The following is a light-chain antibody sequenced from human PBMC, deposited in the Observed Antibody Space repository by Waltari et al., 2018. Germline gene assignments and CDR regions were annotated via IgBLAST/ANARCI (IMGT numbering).Light chain of an antibody. CDR2: RAS. J-gene: IGKJ4*01. Sequence: EIVLTQSPGTLSFSPGERATLSCRASQTVRTTYLAWYQQKPGQAPTLLIYRASSRATGIPDRFSGRGSGTDFSLTISSLEPEDFAVYYCQQYDISPLTFGGGTKVEIK. V-gene: IGKV3-20*01. CDR1: QTVRTTY. CDR3: QQYDISPLT.